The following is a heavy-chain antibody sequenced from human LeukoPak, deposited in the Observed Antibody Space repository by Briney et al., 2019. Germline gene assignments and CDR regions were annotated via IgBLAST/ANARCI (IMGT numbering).Heavy chain of an antibody. CDR1: GFTFSSYA. V-gene: IGHV3-23*01. D-gene: IGHD4-11*01. Sequence: GGSLRLSCAASGFTFSSYAMRWVRRAPGKGLEWVSAISGSGDSTYYADSVKGRFTISRDNSKKALYLQMNSLRAEDTAVYYCADSNYWYPVDYWGQGTLVTVSS. CDR3: ADSNYWYPVDY. J-gene: IGHJ4*02. CDR2: ISGSGDST.